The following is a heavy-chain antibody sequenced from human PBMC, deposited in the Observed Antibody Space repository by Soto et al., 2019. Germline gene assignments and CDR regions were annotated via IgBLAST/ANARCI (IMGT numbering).Heavy chain of an antibody. CDR3: ARLTGVEYRSYYHGMDV. D-gene: IGHD3-16*02. CDR2: IYPSDSDT. J-gene: IGHJ6*02. CDR1: GYSFSDKW. Sequence: GESLKISCKASGYSFSDKWIAWVRQMPGKGLECMGIIYPSDSDTRYSPSFQGRVIISADKSISTAYLQWSSLEASDTAIYYCARLTGVEYRSYYHGMDVWGQGTTVTVSS. V-gene: IGHV5-51*01.